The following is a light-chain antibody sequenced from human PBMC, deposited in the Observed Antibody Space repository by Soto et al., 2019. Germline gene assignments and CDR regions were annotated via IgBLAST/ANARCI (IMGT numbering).Light chain of an antibody. V-gene: IGLV1-40*01. CDR3: QSYDSSLSAL. J-gene: IGLJ2*01. Sequence: QAVVTQPPSVSGAPWQRVTISCTGSSSNIGAGYDVHWYQQLPETAPKLLIYGNSNRPSGVPDRFSGSKSGTSASLAITGLQAEDEADYYCQSYDSSLSALFGGGTKLTVL. CDR1: SSNIGAGYD. CDR2: GNS.